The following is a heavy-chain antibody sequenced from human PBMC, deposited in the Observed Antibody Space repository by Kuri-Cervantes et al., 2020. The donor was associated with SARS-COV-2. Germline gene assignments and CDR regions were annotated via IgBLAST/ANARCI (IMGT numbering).Heavy chain of an antibody. D-gene: IGHD3-10*01. CDR2: IYTSGST. CDR3: ARDMVQGVLNYYYMDV. CDR1: GGSISSSSYY. Sequence: SETLSLTCTVSGGSISSSSYYWGWIRQPPGKGLEWIGRIYTSGSTNYNPSLKSRVTMSVDTSKNQFSLKLSSVTAADTAVYYCARDMVQGVLNYYYMDVWGKGTTVTVSS. V-gene: IGHV4-39*07. J-gene: IGHJ6*03.